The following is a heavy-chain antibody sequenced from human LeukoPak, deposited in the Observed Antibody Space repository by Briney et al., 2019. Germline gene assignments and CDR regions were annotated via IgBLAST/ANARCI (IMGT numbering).Heavy chain of an antibody. D-gene: IGHD3-9*01. J-gene: IGHJ4*02. V-gene: IGHV4-34*01. CDR2: INHSGST. CDR1: GWSFSGYY. Sequence: PSETLPLTCAVYGWSFSGYYWSWIRQPPGKGLEWIGEINHSGSTNYNPSLKSRVTISVDTSKNQFSLKLSSVTAADTAVYYCARGGPYDILTGYDFDYWGQGSLVTVSS. CDR3: ARGGPYDILTGYDFDY.